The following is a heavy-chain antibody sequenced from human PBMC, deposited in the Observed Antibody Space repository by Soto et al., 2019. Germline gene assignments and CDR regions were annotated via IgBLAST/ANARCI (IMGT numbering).Heavy chain of an antibody. V-gene: IGHV3-48*03. CDR3: ARYPYSSSPGGDDY. Sequence: GGSLRLSCAASGFTFSSYEMNWFRQAPGKGLEWVSYISSSGSTIYYADSVKGRFTISRDNAKNSLYLQMNSLRAEDTAVYYCARYPYSSSPGGDDYWGQGTLVTVSS. J-gene: IGHJ4*02. CDR2: ISSSGSTI. CDR1: GFTFSSYE. D-gene: IGHD6-6*01.